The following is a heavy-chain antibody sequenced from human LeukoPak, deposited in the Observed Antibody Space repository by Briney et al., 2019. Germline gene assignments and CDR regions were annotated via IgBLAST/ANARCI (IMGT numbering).Heavy chain of an antibody. V-gene: IGHV3-23*01. J-gene: IGHJ4*02. D-gene: IGHD3-16*01. CDR3: AKGGYYYVWGSYDY. Sequence: GGSLRLSCAASGFTFSSYAMSWVRQAPGEGLEWVSGISGSGGSTYYADSVKGRFTISRNNSKNTLYLQMNSLRGEDTAVYYCAKGGYYYVWGSYDYWGQGTLVTVSS. CDR1: GFTFSSYA. CDR2: ISGSGGST.